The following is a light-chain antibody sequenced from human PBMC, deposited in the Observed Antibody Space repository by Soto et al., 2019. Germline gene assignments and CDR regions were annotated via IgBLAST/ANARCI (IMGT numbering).Light chain of an antibody. CDR2: DAS. CDR3: QQYGSSPRT. CDR1: QSVSSY. V-gene: IGKV3-20*01. J-gene: IGKJ5*01. Sequence: EIVLTQSPATLSFSPVERATLSFRASQSVSSYLAWYQQKPGQGPRLLIYDASNRATGVSARFSGSGSGTDFTLTISRLEPEDFAVYYCQQYGSSPRTFGQGTRLEIK.